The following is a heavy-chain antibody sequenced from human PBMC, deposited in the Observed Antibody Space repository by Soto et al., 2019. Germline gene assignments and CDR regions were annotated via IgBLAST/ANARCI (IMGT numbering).Heavy chain of an antibody. V-gene: IGHV4-39*01. CDR1: GGSISSNSYY. D-gene: IGHD3-16*01. CDR2: LFYSGAT. J-gene: IGHJ4*02. CDR3: ARHAAYASVWGESDGIDD. Sequence: QLQLQESGPGLVKPSETLSLACTVSGGSISSNSYYWDWIRQPPGKRLEWIGSLFYSGATYHTPSLQSRVTISVDTSKNQFSLHLSSVTAADTAVYYCARHAAYASVWGESDGIDDWGQGTLVTVSS.